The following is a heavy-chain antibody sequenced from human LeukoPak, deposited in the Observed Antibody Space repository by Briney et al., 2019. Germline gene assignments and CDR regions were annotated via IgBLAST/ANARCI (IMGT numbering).Heavy chain of an antibody. CDR1: GFTVTGNY. D-gene: IGHD5-18*01. J-gene: IGHJ3*02. V-gene: IGHV3-53*01. CDR3: ARDRGMQLWPRSGYDAFDT. Sequence: GGSLRLSCAASGFTVTGNYMNWVRQAPGKGLEWVSVIYSGGTTYYADSVKGRFTISRDNSKNTLYLQMNSLRAEDTAVYYCARDRGMQLWPRSGYDAFDTWGHGTMVTVSS. CDR2: IYSGGTT.